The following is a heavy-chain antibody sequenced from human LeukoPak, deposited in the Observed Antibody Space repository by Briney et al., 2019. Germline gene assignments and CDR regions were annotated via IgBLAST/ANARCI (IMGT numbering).Heavy chain of an antibody. V-gene: IGHV1-18*01. Sequence: ASVKVSCKASGYTFTSYGISWVRQAPGQGLEWMGWISAYNGNTNYAQKLQGRVTMTTDTSTSTAYMELRSLRSDDTAVYYCASSIAVAGNDAFDIWGQGTMVTVSS. CDR1: GYTFTSYG. CDR2: ISAYNGNT. CDR3: ASSIAVAGNDAFDI. D-gene: IGHD6-19*01. J-gene: IGHJ3*02.